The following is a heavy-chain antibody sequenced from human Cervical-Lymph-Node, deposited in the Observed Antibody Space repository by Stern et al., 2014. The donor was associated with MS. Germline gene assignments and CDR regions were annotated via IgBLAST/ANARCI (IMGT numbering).Heavy chain of an antibody. CDR1: GFNFSNSG. CDR2: ISYDGIRK. Sequence: VQLVESGGGVVRPGKSLRLFCEGSGFNFSNSGIQWVRQTPGKGLEWVSAISYDGIRKFYADSVKGRFAISRDNAKNTVFLQMNNVTDDDAAVYFCSRQGLWGQGTLVTVSS. J-gene: IGHJ4*02. V-gene: IGHV3-30*03. CDR3: SRQGL.